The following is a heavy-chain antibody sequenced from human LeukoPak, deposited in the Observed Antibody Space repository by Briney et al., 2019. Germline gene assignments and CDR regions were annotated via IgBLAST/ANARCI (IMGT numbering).Heavy chain of an antibody. CDR2: ISSDGSRT. J-gene: IGHJ6*02. CDR1: GFTFSSYW. D-gene: IGHD3-3*01. V-gene: IGHV3-74*01. CDR3: ARDREYNYDFWSGSGMDV. Sequence: GGSLRLSCAASGFTFSSYWMHWVRQAPGKGLVWVSHISSDGSRTSYADSVKGRFTISRDNAKNTLYLQMNSLRAEDTAVYYCARDREYNYDFWSGSGMDVWGQGTTVTVSS.